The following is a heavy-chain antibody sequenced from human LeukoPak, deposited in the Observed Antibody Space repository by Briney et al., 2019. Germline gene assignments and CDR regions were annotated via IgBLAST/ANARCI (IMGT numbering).Heavy chain of an antibody. CDR3: ATGRIYYDSSGYYQLDY. CDR1: GYTLTELS. CDR2: FDHEDGET. Sequence: ASVKVSCKVSGYTLTELSMHWVRQAPGQGLEWMGGFDHEDGETIYAQKFQGRVTMTEDTSTDTAYLELSSLRSEDTAVYYCATGRIYYDSSGYYQLDYWGQGTLVTVSS. V-gene: IGHV1-24*01. J-gene: IGHJ4*02. D-gene: IGHD3-22*01.